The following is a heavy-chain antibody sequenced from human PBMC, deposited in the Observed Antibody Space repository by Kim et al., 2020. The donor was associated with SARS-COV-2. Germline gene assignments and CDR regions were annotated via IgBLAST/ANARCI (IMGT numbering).Heavy chain of an antibody. Sequence: GGSLRLSCAASGFTFSSYAMSWVRQAPGKGLEWVSAISGSGGSTYYADSVKGRFTISRDNSKNTLYLQMISLRAEDTAVYYCDAPYSEDSSGYYSDYWGQGTLVTVFS. J-gene: IGHJ4*02. V-gene: IGHV3-23*01. CDR2: ISGSGGST. D-gene: IGHD3-22*01. CDR1: GFTFSSYA. CDR3: DAPYSEDSSGYYSDY.